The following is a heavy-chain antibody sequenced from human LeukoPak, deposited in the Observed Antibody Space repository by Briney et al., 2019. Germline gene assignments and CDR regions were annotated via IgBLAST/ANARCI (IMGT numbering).Heavy chain of an antibody. CDR2: IGTAGDT. CDR3: ARGRTTVTTLRYYYYYGMDV. Sequence: GGSLRLSGAASGFTFSSYDMHWVRHATGKGLEWVSAIGTAGDTYYPGSVKGRFTISRENAKNSLYLQMNSLRAGDTAVYYCARGRTTVTTLRYYYYYGMDVWGQGTTVTVSS. CDR1: GFTFSSYD. V-gene: IGHV3-13*01. J-gene: IGHJ6*02. D-gene: IGHD4-11*01.